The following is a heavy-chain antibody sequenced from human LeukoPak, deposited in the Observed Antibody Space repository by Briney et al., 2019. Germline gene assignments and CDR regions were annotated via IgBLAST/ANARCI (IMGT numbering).Heavy chain of an antibody. CDR3: ASSTMTPARFYAFDI. J-gene: IGHJ3*02. D-gene: IGHD5-24*01. V-gene: IGHV3-7*01. CDR1: GFTFNTYA. CDR2: TKEDGRET. Sequence: GGSLRLSCAASGFTFNTYAMSWVRQAPGKGLEWVASTKEDGRETYYVDSVKGRFTIFRDNAKNSLYLQMNNLRAEDTAVYYCASSTMTPARFYAFDIWGQGTMVTVSS.